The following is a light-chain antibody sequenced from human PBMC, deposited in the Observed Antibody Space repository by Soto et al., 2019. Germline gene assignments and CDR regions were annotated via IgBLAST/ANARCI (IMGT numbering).Light chain of an antibody. CDR2: WAS. V-gene: IGKV4-1*01. CDR1: QSVLYSSNNKNY. J-gene: IGKJ1*01. Sequence: DIVMTQSPDSLAVSLGERATINCKSSQSVLYSSNNKNYLAWYQQKPGQPPKLLIYWASTRESGVPDRFSVSGSGTDFTLTISSLQAEDVGVYYCQQYYSTPWTFGQGTKVEIK. CDR3: QQYYSTPWT.